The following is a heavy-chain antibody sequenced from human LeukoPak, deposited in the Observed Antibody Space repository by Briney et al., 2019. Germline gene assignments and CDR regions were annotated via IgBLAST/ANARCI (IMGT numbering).Heavy chain of an antibody. D-gene: IGHD4-23*01. Sequence: PGESLRLSCAASGFTFSNYAMSWVRQAPGKGLEWVSAVSYTGNSAYYADSVKGRFTISRDNSKNTLYLQMNGLRAEDTAVYYCAKSTVMTTVVTPAFDYWGQGTLVTVSS. CDR3: AKSTVMTTVVTPAFDY. CDR2: VSYTGNSA. CDR1: GFTFSNYA. V-gene: IGHV3-23*01. J-gene: IGHJ4*02.